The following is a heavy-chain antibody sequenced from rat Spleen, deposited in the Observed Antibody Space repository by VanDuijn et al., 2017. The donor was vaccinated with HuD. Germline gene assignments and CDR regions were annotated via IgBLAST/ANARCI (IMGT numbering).Heavy chain of an antibody. V-gene: IGHV2-13*01. J-gene: IGHJ2*01. CDR1: GFPLSNYD. Sequence: QVQLKESGPGLVQPSQTLSLTCTVSGFPLSNYDVMRVRQPPGKGLEWMGVIKGDGNTDYISALKSRLSISRDTSKSQVYLKLSSLQTEDTATYYCASRIYYYSGVDYWGHGVMVTVSS. D-gene: IGHD1-1*01. CDR3: ASRIYYYSGVDY. CDR2: IKGDGNT.